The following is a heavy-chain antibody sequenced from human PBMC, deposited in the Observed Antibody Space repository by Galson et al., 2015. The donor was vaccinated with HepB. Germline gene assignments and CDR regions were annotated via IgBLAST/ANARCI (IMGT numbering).Heavy chain of an antibody. D-gene: IGHD2-2*01. Sequence: SLRLSCAASGFTVSSNYMSWVRQAPGKGLEWVSVIYSGGSTYYADSVKGRFTISRDNSKNTLYLQMNSLRAEDTAVYYCASLGYCSSTSCLTYYYYGMDVWGQGTTVTVSS. CDR1: GFTVSSNY. J-gene: IGHJ6*02. CDR3: ASLGYCSSTSCLTYYYYGMDV. CDR2: IYSGGST. V-gene: IGHV3-53*01.